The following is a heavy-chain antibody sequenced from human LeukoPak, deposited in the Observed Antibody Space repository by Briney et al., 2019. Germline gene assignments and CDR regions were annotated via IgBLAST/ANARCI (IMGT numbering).Heavy chain of an antibody. Sequence: GGSLRLSCAASGFTFSSYDMHWVRHATGKGLEWVSAIGTAGDTYYPGSVKGRFTISRENAKNSLCLQMNSLRAGDTAVYYCARASRIAVAGTGGAYYYYYYGMDVWGQGTTVTVSS. CDR3: ARASRIAVAGTGGAYYYYYYGMDV. CDR1: GFTFSSYD. D-gene: IGHD6-19*01. J-gene: IGHJ6*02. CDR2: IGTAGDT. V-gene: IGHV3-13*01.